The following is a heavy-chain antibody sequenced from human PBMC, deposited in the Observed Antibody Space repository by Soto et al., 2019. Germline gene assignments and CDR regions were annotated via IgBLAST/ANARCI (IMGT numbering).Heavy chain of an antibody. J-gene: IGHJ5*02. D-gene: IGHD2-2*01. Sequence: PSETPSLTWPFSGGSNSSYYWIWIRPPPGKGLEWIGYIYYSGSTTYTPSRKSRVTISVDTSKNQFSLKLSSVTAADTAVYYCARVGYQPLGRWFDPWGQGTLVTVSS. CDR1: GGSNSSYY. V-gene: IGHV4-59*01. CDR3: ARVGYQPLGRWFDP. CDR2: IYYSGST.